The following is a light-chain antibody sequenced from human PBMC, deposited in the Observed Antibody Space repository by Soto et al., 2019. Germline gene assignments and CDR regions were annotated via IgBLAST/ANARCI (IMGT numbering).Light chain of an antibody. V-gene: IGLV1-40*01. CDR2: GNR. CDR1: RSNIGADYG. J-gene: IGLJ3*02. Sequence: QSVLTQPPSVSGAPGQRVTISCTGSRSNIGADYGVHWYQQLPGTAPKVLIYGNRNRPSGVPERFSGSKSGTSASLAITGLQAEDEADYYCQAYDYSLTASVFGGGTKLTVL. CDR3: QAYDYSLTASV.